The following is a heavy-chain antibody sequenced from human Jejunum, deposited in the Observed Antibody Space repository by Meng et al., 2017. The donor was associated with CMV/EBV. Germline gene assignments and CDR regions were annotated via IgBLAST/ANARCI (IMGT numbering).Heavy chain of an antibody. V-gene: IGHV4-38-2*02. CDR3: ARDSGRSY. CDR2: IDYSGTT. CDR1: GYSISSGYY. Sequence: LSCTVSGYSISSGYYWGWIRQPPGKGLEWIGSIDYSGTTYYNPSLKSRVTISIDTSKNQFSLKVTSVTAADTAVYYCARDSGRSYWGQGMLVTVSS. D-gene: IGHD1-26*01. J-gene: IGHJ4*02.